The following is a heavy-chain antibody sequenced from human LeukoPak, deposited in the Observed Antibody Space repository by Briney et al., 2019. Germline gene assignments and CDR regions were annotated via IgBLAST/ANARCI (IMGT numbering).Heavy chain of an antibody. CDR1: GFSFSTYG. Sequence: GESLRLSCAASGFSFSTYGMHWVRQAPGKGLEWVAVISYDGSSKYYADSVKGRFTISRDNSKNTLYLQMNSLRADDTAVYYCARESYYGSGSYGMDVWGQGTTVTVSS. CDR3: ARESYYGSGSYGMDV. D-gene: IGHD3-10*01. J-gene: IGHJ6*02. CDR2: ISYDGSSK. V-gene: IGHV3-30*03.